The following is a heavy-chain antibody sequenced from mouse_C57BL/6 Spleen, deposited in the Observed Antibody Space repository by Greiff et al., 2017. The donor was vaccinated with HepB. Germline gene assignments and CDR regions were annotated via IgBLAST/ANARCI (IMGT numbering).Heavy chain of an antibody. D-gene: IGHD1-1*01. Sequence: QVQLQQPGAELVKPGASVKLSCKASGYTFTSYWMHWVKQRPGQGLEWIGMIHPNSGSTNYNEKVKSKATLTVDKSSSTAYMQLSSLTSEDSAVYYCARSRGVVATDYAMDYWGQGTSVTVSS. V-gene: IGHV1-64*01. CDR2: IHPNSGST. J-gene: IGHJ4*01. CDR3: ARSRGVVATDYAMDY. CDR1: GYTFTSYW.